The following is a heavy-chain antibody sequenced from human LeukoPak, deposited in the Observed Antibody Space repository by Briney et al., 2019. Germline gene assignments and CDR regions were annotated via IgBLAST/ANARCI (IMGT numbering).Heavy chain of an antibody. D-gene: IGHD4-17*01. CDR2: INHSGST. Sequence: PSETLSLTCAVYGGSFSGYYWSWIRQPPGKGLEWIGEINHSGSTNYNPSLKSRVTISVDTSKNQFSLKLSSVTAADTAVYYCARGDTTTANYDGWFDPWGQGTLVTVSS. CDR1: GGSFSGYY. V-gene: IGHV4-34*01. J-gene: IGHJ5*02. CDR3: ARGDTTTANYDGWFDP.